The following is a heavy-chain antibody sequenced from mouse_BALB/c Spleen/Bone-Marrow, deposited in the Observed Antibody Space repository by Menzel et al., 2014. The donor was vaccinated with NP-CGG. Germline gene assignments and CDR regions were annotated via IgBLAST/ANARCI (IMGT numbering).Heavy chain of an antibody. Sequence: VQLVESGAELARPGASVKMSCKASGYTFTSYTMHWVKQRPGQGLEWTGYINPSGGCTNYNQKYKDKATLTADKSSSTAYMQLSSLTSEDSAVYYCAAGYYGNSGWFAYWGQGTLVTVSA. D-gene: IGHD2-1*01. CDR1: GYTFTSYT. CDR2: INPSGGCT. V-gene: IGHV1-4*01. CDR3: AAGYYGNSGWFAY. J-gene: IGHJ3*01.